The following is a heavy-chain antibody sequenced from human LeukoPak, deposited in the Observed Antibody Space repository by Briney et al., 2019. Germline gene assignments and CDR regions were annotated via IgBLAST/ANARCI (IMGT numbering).Heavy chain of an antibody. CDR1: GYTFTSYD. J-gene: IGHJ6*02. Sequence: ASVKVSCKASGYTFTSYDINWVRQATGQGLEWMGWMNPNSGNTGYAQKFQGRVAMTRNTSISTAYMELSRLRSEDTAVYYCARGLRYCSSTSCYGAVWGYYYYGMDVWGQGTTVTVSS. CDR3: ARGLRYCSSTSCYGAVWGYYYYGMDV. CDR2: MNPNSGNT. D-gene: IGHD2-2*01. V-gene: IGHV1-8*01.